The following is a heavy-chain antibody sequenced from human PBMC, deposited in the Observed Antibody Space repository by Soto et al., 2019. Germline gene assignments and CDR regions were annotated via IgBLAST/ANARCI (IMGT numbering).Heavy chain of an antibody. CDR3: ASMITPPY. CDR2: ISSSGNNI. J-gene: IGHJ4*02. Sequence: EVQLVESGGGLVQPGGSLRLSCAASGFTLSNYDMNWVRQAPGKGLEWVSDISSSGNNIHYADSVKGRFTISRDYAKNSLYLQMTSLRAEDTAVYYCASMITPPYWCQGTLVTVSS. D-gene: IGHD3-16*01. V-gene: IGHV3-48*03. CDR1: GFTLSNYD.